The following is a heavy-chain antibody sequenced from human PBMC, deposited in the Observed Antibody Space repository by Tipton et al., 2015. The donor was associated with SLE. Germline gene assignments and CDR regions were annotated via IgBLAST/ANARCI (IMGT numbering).Heavy chain of an antibody. V-gene: IGHV3-23*03. Sequence: LSLTCIVSGGSISSYYWTWIRQPPGKGLEWVSSIYSGGSGTYYADSVKGRFTISRDNSENTLYLQMSSLRAEDTAVYYCAKGHYGGMSWNYWGQGTLVTVSA. CDR2: IYSGGSGT. J-gene: IGHJ4*02. CDR1: GGSISSYY. D-gene: IGHD4-23*01. CDR3: AKGHYGGMSWNY.